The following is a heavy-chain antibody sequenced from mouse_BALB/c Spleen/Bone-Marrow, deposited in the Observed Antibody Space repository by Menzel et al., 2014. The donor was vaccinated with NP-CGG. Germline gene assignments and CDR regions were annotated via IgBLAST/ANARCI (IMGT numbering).Heavy chain of an antibody. D-gene: IGHD2-4*01. Sequence: EVKLMESGGGLVQPGGSLKLSCAASGFTFSSYGMSWVRQTPDKRLEFVATINTNGGDTYYPDSVKGRFTISRDNAKNTLCLQMSSLKSEDTAMYYCARGDDYVSWFAYWGQGTLVTVSA. CDR3: ARGDDYVSWFAY. V-gene: IGHV5-6-3*01. J-gene: IGHJ3*01. CDR2: INTNGGDT. CDR1: GFTFSSYG.